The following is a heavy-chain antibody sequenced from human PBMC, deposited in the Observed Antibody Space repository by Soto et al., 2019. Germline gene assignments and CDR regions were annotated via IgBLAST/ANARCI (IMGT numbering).Heavy chain of an antibody. CDR1: GGSISSGGYS. D-gene: IGHD2-15*01. CDR2: IYHSGST. J-gene: IGHJ5*02. V-gene: IGHV4-30-2*01. Sequence: PSETLSLTCAVSGGSISSGGYSWSWIRQPPGKGLEWIGYIYHSGSTYYNPSLKSRVTISVDRSKNQFSLKLSSVTAADTAVYYCARSSMYCSGGSCYSWFDPWGEGTPGHVSS. CDR3: ARSSMYCSGGSCYSWFDP.